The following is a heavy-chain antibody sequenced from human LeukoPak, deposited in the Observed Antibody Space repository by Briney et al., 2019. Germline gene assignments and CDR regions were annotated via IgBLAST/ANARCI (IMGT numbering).Heavy chain of an antibody. D-gene: IGHD1-26*01. Sequence: SETLSLTCAVYGGSFSGYYWSWIRQPPGKGLEWIGSIYYSGSTYYNPSLKSRVTISVDTSKNQFSLKLSSVTAADTAVYYCARLVGATRPGYWGQGTLVTVSS. CDR3: ARLVGATRPGY. V-gene: IGHV4-34*01. J-gene: IGHJ4*02. CDR2: IYYSGST. CDR1: GGSFSGYY.